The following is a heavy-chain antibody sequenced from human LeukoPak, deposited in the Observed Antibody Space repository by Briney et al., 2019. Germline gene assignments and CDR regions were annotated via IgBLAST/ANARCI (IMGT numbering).Heavy chain of an antibody. J-gene: IGHJ6*04. D-gene: IGHD2-2*01. CDR1: GFTFSSYA. Sequence: GGSLRLSCAASGFTFSSYAMSWVRQAPEKGLEWVSAISGSGGSTYYADSVKGRFTISRDNSKNTLYLQMNSLRAEDTAVYYCAKDSRVVPAANGGGYYYYAMDVWGKGTTVTVSS. CDR2: ISGSGGST. V-gene: IGHV3-23*01. CDR3: AKDSRVVPAANGGGYYYYAMDV.